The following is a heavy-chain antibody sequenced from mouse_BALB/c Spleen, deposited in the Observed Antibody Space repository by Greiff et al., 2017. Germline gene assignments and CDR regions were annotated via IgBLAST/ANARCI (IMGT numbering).Heavy chain of an antibody. CDR3: NARYGSQLGAMDY. J-gene: IGHJ4*01. V-gene: IGHV14-4*02. Sequence: EVQLQQSGAELVRTGASVKLSCTASGFNIKDYYMHWVKQSPAQGLEWIGWIDPANGDTEYAPKFQGKATTTADTSSTTAYLQLSSLTSESTAVYYCNARYGSQLGAMDYGGQGTSVT. D-gene: IGHD1-1*01. CDR2: IDPANGDT. CDR1: GFNIKDYY.